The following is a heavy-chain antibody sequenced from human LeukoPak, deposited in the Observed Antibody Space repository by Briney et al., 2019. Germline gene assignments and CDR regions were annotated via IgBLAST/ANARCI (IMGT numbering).Heavy chain of an antibody. D-gene: IGHD2-2*01. V-gene: IGHV4-38-2*02. CDR3: ARVGCSGTTCYYYYMDV. CDR2: IFHGGST. J-gene: IGHJ6*03. CDR1: GFSIRTAYY. Sequence: PSETLSLTCTVSGFSIRTAYYWGWIRQPPGKGLEWIGCIFHGGSTYYNPSLRSRVTISVDTFKNQFSLKLSSVTAADTAVYYCARVGCSGTTCYYYYMDVWGRRTTVTISS.